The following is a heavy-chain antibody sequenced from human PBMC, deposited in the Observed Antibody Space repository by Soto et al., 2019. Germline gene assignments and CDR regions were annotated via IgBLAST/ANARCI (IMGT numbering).Heavy chain of an antibody. CDR2: ISGSGGST. Sequence: GGSLRLSCAASGFTFSSYAMSWVRQAPGKGLEWVSAISGSGGSTYYADSVKGRFTISRDNSKNTLYLQMNSLRAEDTAVYYCAKVSDAAFWGGYYFYFDYWGQGTLVTVSS. CDR3: AKVSDAAFWGGYYFYFDY. J-gene: IGHJ4*02. D-gene: IGHD3-3*01. CDR1: GFTFSSYA. V-gene: IGHV3-23*01.